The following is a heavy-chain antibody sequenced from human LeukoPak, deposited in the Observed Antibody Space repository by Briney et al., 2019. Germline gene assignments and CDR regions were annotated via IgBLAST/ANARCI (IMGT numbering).Heavy chain of an antibody. CDR2: ISSSSSYI. CDR1: GFPFSSYS. CDR3: AMATVTTREGYFDY. J-gene: IGHJ4*02. D-gene: IGHD4-11*01. Sequence: GSLRLSCAASGFPFSSYSMNWVRQAPGKGLEWVSSISSSSSYIYYADSVKGRFTISRDNAKNSLYLQMNSLRAEGTAVYYCAMATVTTREGYFDYWGQGTLVTVSS. V-gene: IGHV3-21*01.